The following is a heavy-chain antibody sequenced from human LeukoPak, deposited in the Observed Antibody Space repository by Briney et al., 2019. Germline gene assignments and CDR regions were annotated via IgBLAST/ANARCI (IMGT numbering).Heavy chain of an antibody. V-gene: IGHV4-34*01. Sequence: SETLSLTCAVYGGSFSGYYWSWIRQPPGKGLEWIGEINHSGSTNYNPSLKSRVTISVDTSKNQFSLKLSSVTAADTAVYYCAGGFHRGYSSGWWINWFDPWGQGTLVTVSS. CDR2: INHSGST. D-gene: IGHD6-19*01. CDR3: AGGFHRGYSSGWWINWFDP. J-gene: IGHJ5*02. CDR1: GGSFSGYY.